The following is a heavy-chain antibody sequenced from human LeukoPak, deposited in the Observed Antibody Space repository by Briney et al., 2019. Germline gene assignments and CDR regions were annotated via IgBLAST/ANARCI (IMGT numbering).Heavy chain of an antibody. Sequence: SVKVSCKASGGTFSSYAISWVRQAPGQGLEWMGRIIPILGIANYAQKFQGRVTMTRDTSTSTVYMELSSLRSEDTAVYYCARVGSSSYVFDYWGQGTLVTVSS. V-gene: IGHV1-69*04. CDR2: IIPILGIA. CDR3: ARVGSSSYVFDY. D-gene: IGHD6-13*01. J-gene: IGHJ4*02. CDR1: GGTFSSYA.